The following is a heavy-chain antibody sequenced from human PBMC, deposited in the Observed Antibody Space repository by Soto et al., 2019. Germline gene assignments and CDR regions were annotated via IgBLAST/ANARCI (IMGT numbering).Heavy chain of an antibody. J-gene: IGHJ6*02. Sequence: VQLVQSETEVKKPGASVKVSCKASGYSFSSYGISWVRQAPGQGLEWMGWISVYSGDTKYTQKLQGRVTMTTDTSTSTAYMDLRSLRFGDTAVYYCARDPPDGSGTYGRGGMDVWGQGTTVIVSS. CDR2: ISVYSGDT. V-gene: IGHV1-18*04. D-gene: IGHD3-10*01. CDR1: GYSFSSYG. CDR3: ARDPPDGSGTYGRGGMDV.